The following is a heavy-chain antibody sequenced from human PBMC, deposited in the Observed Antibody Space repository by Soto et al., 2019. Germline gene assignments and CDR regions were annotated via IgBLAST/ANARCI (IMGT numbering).Heavy chain of an antibody. CDR3: VACSGGACYGWLDP. J-gene: IGHJ5*02. V-gene: IGHV4-39*07. CDR2: FFIGGNT. D-gene: IGHD2-15*01. Sequence: SETLSLTCTVSGGSITGGSISSTTYYWGWMRQPPGKRLEWIASFFIGGNTYYNPSLKSRVTISVDTSKNHFSLKPSSVTAADTAVYYCVACSGGACYGWLDPWGQGTLVTVSS. CDR1: GGSITGGSISSTTYY.